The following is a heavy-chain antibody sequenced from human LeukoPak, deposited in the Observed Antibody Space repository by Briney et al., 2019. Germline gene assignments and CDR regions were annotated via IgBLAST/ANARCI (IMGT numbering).Heavy chain of an antibody. V-gene: IGHV1-46*01. CDR1: GYTFTGYY. D-gene: IGHD1-1*01. J-gene: IGHJ4*02. CDR3: ARREGWNDFDY. Sequence: ASVKVSCKASGYTFTGYYMHWVRQAPGQGLEWMGIINPSGGSTSYAQKFQGRVTMTRDTSTSTVYMGLSSLRSEDTAVYYCARREGWNDFDYWGQGTLVTVSS. CDR2: INPSGGST.